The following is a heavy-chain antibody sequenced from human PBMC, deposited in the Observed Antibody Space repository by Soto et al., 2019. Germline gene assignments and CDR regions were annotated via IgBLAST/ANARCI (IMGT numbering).Heavy chain of an antibody. CDR3: ARDYYYDSSGYYSEHYYYYGMDV. D-gene: IGHD3-22*01. V-gene: IGHV3-48*03. Sequence: GGSLRLSCAASGFTFSSYEMNWVRQAPGKGLEWVSYISSSGSTIYYADSVKGRFTISRDNAKNSLYLQMNSLRAEDTAVYYCARDYYYDSSGYYSEHYYYYGMDVWGQGTTVTVSS. CDR1: GFTFSSYE. J-gene: IGHJ6*02. CDR2: ISSSGSTI.